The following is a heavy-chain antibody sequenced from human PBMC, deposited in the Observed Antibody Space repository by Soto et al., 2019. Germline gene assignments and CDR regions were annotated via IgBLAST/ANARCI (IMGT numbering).Heavy chain of an antibody. J-gene: IGHJ4*02. CDR1: GGTFSSYA. D-gene: IGHD3-22*01. CDR3: ASYDSSGYYFGTFDY. V-gene: IGHV1-69*12. Sequence: QVQLVQSGAEVKKPGSSVKVSCKASGGTFSSYAISWVRQAPGQGLEWMGGIIPIFGTANYAQKFQGRVTITADESTSTVYMELSSLRSEDTAVYYCASYDSSGYYFGTFDYWGQGTLVTVSS. CDR2: IIPIFGTA.